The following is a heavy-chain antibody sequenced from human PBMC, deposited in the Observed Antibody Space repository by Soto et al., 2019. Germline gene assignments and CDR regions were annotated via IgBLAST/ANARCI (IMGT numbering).Heavy chain of an antibody. CDR2: IYYSGTT. J-gene: IGHJ5*02. CDR1: GGSISSGGYY. Sequence: TLSLTCTVSGGSISSGGYYWSWIRQHPGKGLEWIGYIYYSGTTYHNPSLKSRVTMSVDTSKNQLSLKLSSVTAADTAIYYCARIYYYYESSGYGDPWGQGTPVTVSS. CDR3: ARIYYYYESSGYGDP. D-gene: IGHD3-22*01. V-gene: IGHV4-31*03.